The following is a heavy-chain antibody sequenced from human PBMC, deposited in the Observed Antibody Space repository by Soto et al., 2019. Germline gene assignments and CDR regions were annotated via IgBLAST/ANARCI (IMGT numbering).Heavy chain of an antibody. CDR2: INPNSGGT. J-gene: IGHJ4*02. D-gene: IGHD6-19*01. CDR3: ARVVGDSSGWTEYFDY. CDR1: GYTFTGHY. Sequence: GASVKVSCKASGYTFTGHYMHWVRQAPGQGLEWMGWINPNSGGTNYAQKFQGWVTMTRDTSISTAYMELSRLRSDDTAVYYCARVVGDSSGWTEYFDYWGQGTLVTVSS. V-gene: IGHV1-2*04.